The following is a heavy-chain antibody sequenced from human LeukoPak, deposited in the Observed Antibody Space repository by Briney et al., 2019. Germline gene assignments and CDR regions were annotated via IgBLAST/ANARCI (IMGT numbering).Heavy chain of an antibody. Sequence: PSETLSLTCAVYGGSFSGYYWSWIRQPPGKGLEWIGEINHSGSTNYNPSLKSRVTISVDTSKNQFSLKLSSVTAADTAVYYCARYCSSTSCQGDFDYWGQGTLVTVSS. CDR3: ARYCSSTSCQGDFDY. D-gene: IGHD2-2*01. CDR2: INHSGST. CDR1: GGSFSGYY. J-gene: IGHJ4*02. V-gene: IGHV4-34*01.